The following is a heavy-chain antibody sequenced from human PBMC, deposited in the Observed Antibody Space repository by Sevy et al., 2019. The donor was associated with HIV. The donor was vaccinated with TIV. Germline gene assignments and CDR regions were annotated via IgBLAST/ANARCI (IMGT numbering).Heavy chain of an antibody. Sequence: GGSLRLSCVTSRFTFSDYYMSWIRQAPGKGLEWVSYISTSGNTIYYADSVKGRFTISRDNAKNSLFLQMNSLRADDTAGYYCARGVYSFGYFDYWGQGTLVTVSS. J-gene: IGHJ4*02. CDR1: RFTFSDYY. CDR3: ARGVYSFGYFDY. D-gene: IGHD5-18*01. V-gene: IGHV3-11*01. CDR2: ISTSGNTI.